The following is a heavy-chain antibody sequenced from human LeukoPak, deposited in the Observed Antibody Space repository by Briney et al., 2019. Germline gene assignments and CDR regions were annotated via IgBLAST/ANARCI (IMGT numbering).Heavy chain of an antibody. CDR3: ARSPDGFDY. V-gene: IGHV3-7*01. Sequence: GGSLRLSCAASGFTFSSYWMSWVRRAPGKGLEWVANIKPDENEKYYVDSVKGRFTISRDNAKNSLYLQMNSLRAEDTAVYYCARSPDGFDYWGQGALVTVSS. J-gene: IGHJ4*02. CDR2: IKPDENEK. D-gene: IGHD1-14*01. CDR1: GFTFSSYW.